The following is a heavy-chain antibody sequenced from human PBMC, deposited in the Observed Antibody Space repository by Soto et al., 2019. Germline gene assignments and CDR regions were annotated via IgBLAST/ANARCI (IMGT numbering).Heavy chain of an antibody. V-gene: IGHV4-59*01. J-gene: IGHJ6*02. CDR3: ARERVAVAGFNYYYYGMDV. Sequence: ETLSLTCTVSGGSISSYYWSWIRQPPGKGLEWTGYIYYSGSTNYNPSLKSRVTISVDTSKNQFSLKLSFVTAADTAVYYCARERVAVAGFNYYYYGMDVWGQGTTVTVS. CDR2: IYYSGST. CDR1: GGSISSYY. D-gene: IGHD6-19*01.